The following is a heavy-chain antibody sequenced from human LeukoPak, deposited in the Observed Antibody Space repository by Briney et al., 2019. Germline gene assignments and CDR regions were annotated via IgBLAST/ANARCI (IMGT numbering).Heavy chain of an antibody. J-gene: IGHJ6*03. CDR3: ARDPSGHYYYYYYMDV. V-gene: IGHV3-30*03. CDR1: GFTFSSYG. CDR2: ISYDGSNK. Sequence: GGSLRLSCAASGFTFSSYGMHWVRQAPGKGLEWVAVISYDGSNKYYADSVKGRFTISRDNSKNTLYLQMNSLRAEDTAVYYCARDPSGHYYYYYYMDVWGKGTTVTVSS. D-gene: IGHD7-27*01.